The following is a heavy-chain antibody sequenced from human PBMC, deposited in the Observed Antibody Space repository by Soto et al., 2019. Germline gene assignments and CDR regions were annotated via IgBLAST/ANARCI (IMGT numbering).Heavy chain of an antibody. V-gene: IGHV4-59*08. CDR2: IYYDGTI. CDR1: GGSISGYS. J-gene: IGHJ4*02. Sequence: ETLSLTCTVSGGSISGYSWAGVRQPPERGLEWIGFIYYDGTISSNPSLNSRVTLSVDTSKNQFSLKLSSVTAADTAVYFCARRHGLDIDAYYWGQGILVTVSS. D-gene: IGHD3-10*01. CDR3: ARRHGLDIDAYY.